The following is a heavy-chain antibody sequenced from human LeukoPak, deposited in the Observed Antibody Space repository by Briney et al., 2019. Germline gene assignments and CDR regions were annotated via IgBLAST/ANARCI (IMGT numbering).Heavy chain of an antibody. D-gene: IGHD6-19*01. J-gene: IGHJ4*02. V-gene: IGHV4-4*07. CDR2: IYTSGST. Sequence: SETLSLTCTVSGGSISSYYWSWIRQPAGKGLEWIGRIYTSGSTNYNPSLKSRVTMSVDTSKNQFSLKLSSVTAADTAVYYCARGYSSGWFKFYFDYWGQGTLVTVSS. CDR1: GGSISSYY. CDR3: ARGYSSGWFKFYFDY.